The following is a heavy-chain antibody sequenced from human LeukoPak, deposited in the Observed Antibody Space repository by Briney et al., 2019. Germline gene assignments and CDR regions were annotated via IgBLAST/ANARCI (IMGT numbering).Heavy chain of an antibody. V-gene: IGHV4-34*01. D-gene: IGHD5-12*01. Sequence: SETLSLTCAVYGGSFSGYYWNWIRQPPGKGLEWIGSIYYGGSTYYNPSLKNRLTISEDTSENQFSLKLTSVTAADTAVYYCVRHGRGNSRFDLWGQGNLVTDSS. CDR1: GGSFSGYY. J-gene: IGHJ4*02. CDR2: IYYGGST. CDR3: VRHGRGNSRFDL.